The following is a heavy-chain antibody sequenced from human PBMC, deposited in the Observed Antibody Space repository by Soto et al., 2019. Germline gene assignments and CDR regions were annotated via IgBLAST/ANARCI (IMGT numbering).Heavy chain of an antibody. J-gene: IGHJ4*02. D-gene: IGHD3-22*01. V-gene: IGHV3-23*01. CDR1: GFTFRIYA. Sequence: RRLSCAASGFTFRIYAMSWVRQAPGKGLEWVSTITGNGGTSYADFVRGRFTISRDNSKNTLYLQMNSLRAEDTAVYYCAKDAPGSGWLSDYWGQGTLVTVSS. CDR3: AKDAPGSGWLSDY. CDR2: ITGNGGT.